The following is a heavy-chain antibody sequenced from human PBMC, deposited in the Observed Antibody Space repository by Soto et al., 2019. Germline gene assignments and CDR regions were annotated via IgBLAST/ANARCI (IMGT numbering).Heavy chain of an antibody. CDR2: IMPVFPTP. J-gene: IGHJ6*02. D-gene: IGHD1-1*01. CDR3: ARDKDRLQLGGNYYYIVAV. V-gene: IGHV1-69*12. CDR1: GGTFSTSA. Sequence: QVQLVQSGAEVKKPGSSVKVSCKTSGGTFSTSAISWVRQAPGQGLEWVGGIMPVFPTPDYAQNFQGRVTITADDSTTTAYLELTSLRADDTAVYYCARDKDRLQLGGNYYYIVAVWGQGTAITVSS.